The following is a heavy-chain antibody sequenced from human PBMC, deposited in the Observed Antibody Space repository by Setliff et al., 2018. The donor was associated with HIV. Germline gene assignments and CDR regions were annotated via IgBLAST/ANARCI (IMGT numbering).Heavy chain of an antibody. Sequence: PSETLSLTCSVYGGFFSGHYWTWIRQFPGKGLEWIGDISHSGRKNFNPSLKTRVTISVDTSKNQFSLKLTSVTAADTAVYYCARVCRSFWSGCMADSWGQGTLATVSS. CDR2: ISHSGRK. CDR1: GGFFSGHY. V-gene: IGHV4-34*01. J-gene: IGHJ4*02. CDR3: ARVCRSFWSGCMADS. D-gene: IGHD3-3*01.